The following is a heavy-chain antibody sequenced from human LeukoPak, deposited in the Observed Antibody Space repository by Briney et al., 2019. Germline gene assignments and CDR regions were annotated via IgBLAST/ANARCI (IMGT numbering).Heavy chain of an antibody. CDR2: ISYDGSNK. CDR1: GFTFSSYG. CDR3: AKDHIYGDYLDYYYGMDV. J-gene: IGHJ6*02. V-gene: IGHV3-30*18. Sequence: GGSLRLSCAASGFTFSSYGMHWVRQAPGKGLEWVAVISYDGSNKYYADSVKGRFTISRDNSKNTLYLQMNSLRAEDTAVYYCAKDHIYGDYLDYYYGMDVWGQGTTVTVSS. D-gene: IGHD4-17*01.